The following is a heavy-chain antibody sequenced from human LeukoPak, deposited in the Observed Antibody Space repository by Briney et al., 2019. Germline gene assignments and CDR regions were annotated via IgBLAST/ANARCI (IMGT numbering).Heavy chain of an antibody. V-gene: IGHV3-49*04. CDR1: GYTFANDA. J-gene: IGHJ6*02. CDR2: IRSKVYAGTA. Sequence: GGSLRLSCTASGYTFANDAVSWVRPAPGKGLEWVGFIRSKVYAGTAQYAASVKGRFTISRDDSKSIAYLQMNSLKIEDTAVYYCTRGLSRAYYYNGMDVWGQGTTVTVSS. CDR3: TRGLSRAYYYNGMDV. D-gene: IGHD2-2*01.